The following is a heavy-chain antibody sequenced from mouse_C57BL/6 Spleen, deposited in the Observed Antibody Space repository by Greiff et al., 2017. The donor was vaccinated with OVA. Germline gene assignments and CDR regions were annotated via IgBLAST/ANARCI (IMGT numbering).Heavy chain of an antibody. V-gene: IGHV1-62-2*01. Sequence: VQLQESGAELVKPGASVKLSCKASGYTFTEYTIHWVKQRPGQGLEWIGWFYPGSGSIKYNEKLTDKATLTVAKSYSTVYLELSRWTAEDAAVYFCARHALGYGGGVYCDYWGQGTTLTVSS. CDR2: FYPGSGSI. CDR1: GYTFTEYT. D-gene: IGHD2-2*01. CDR3: ARHALGYGGGVYCDY. J-gene: IGHJ2*01.